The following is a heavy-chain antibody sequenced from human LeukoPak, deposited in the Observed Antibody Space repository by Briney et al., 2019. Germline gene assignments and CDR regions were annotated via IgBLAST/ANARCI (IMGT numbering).Heavy chain of an antibody. Sequence: SETLSLTCTVPGRSTSSSYWSWLRQPPGKGLEWVGYIYYSGSAIYNPSLESRVTISVDTSKNQFSLKLNSVTAADTAVYYCARQIYYFDASGRHYYFDYWGQGTLVTVSS. D-gene: IGHD3-22*01. CDR3: ARQIYYFDASGRHYYFDY. J-gene: IGHJ4*02. V-gene: IGHV4-59*08. CDR2: IYYSGSA. CDR1: GRSTSSSY.